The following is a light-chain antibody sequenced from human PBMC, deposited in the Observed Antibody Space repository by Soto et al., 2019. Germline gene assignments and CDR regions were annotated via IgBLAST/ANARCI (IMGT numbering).Light chain of an antibody. CDR3: QQYDSFPRT. V-gene: IGKV1-5*01. J-gene: IGKJ1*01. CDR1: QSISSW. Sequence: RMTQSPSTLSASVGDRVTITCRSSQSISSWLAWYQQKPGKAPKLLIYAASSLQSGVPSRFSGSGSGTDFTLTISSLQPDDSATYYCQQYDSFPRTFGQGTKVDIK. CDR2: AAS.